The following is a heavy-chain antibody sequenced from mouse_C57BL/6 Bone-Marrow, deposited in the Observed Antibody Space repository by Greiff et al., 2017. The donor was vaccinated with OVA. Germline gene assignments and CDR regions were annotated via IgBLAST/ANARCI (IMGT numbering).Heavy chain of an antibody. CDR1: GFNITDYY. J-gene: IGHJ3*01. V-gene: IGHV14-1*01. Sequence: EVKLVESGAELVRPGASVKLSCTASGFNITDYYMHWVKQRPEQGLEWIGRIDPEAGDTEYAPKFQGKATMSADTASNTAYLQLCSLTSEDTAVYYCNTRTDYLFAYWGQGTLVTVSA. CDR2: IDPEAGDT. CDR3: NTRTDYLFAY. D-gene: IGHD2-4*01.